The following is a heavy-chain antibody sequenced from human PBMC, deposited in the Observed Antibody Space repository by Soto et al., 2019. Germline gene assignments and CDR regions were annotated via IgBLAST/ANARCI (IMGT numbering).Heavy chain of an antibody. CDR2: IYYSGST. V-gene: IGHV4-39*01. CDR1: GGAISSSSYY. Sequence: SETLSLTCTVSGGAISSSSYYWGWIRQPPGKVLEWIVSIYYSGSTYYNPSLKSRVTISLDTSNDQFSLKLSSVTAADTAVYYCARRWVSGRNFDYWGQGTLVTVSS. CDR3: ARRWVSGRNFDY. D-gene: IGHD2-8*02. J-gene: IGHJ4*02.